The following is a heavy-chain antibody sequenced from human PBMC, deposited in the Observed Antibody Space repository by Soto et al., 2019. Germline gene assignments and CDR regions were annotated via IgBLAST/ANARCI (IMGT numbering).Heavy chain of an antibody. CDR3: ASAYCGGDCYNYYYYGMDV. CDR1: GGTFSSYA. V-gene: IGHV1-69*12. Sequence: QVQLVQSGAEVKQPGSSVKVSCKASGGTFSSYAISWVRQAPGQGLEWMGGIIPIFGTANYAQKFQGRVTITADESTSTAYMELSSLRSEDTAVYYCASAYCGGDCYNYYYYGMDVWGQGTTVTVSS. CDR2: IIPIFGTA. D-gene: IGHD2-21*02. J-gene: IGHJ6*02.